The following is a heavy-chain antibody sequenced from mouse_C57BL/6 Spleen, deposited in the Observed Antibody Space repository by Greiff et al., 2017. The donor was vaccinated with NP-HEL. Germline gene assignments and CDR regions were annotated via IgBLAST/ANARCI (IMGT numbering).Heavy chain of an antibody. Sequence: EVMLVESGGGLVKPGGSLKLSCAASGFTFSSYAMSWVRQTPEKRLEWVATISDGGSYTYYPDNVKGRFTISRDNAKNNLYLQMSHLKSEDTAMYYCARGLGNYESWGQGTTLTVSS. J-gene: IGHJ2*01. CDR3: ARGLGNYES. CDR1: GFTFSSYA. D-gene: IGHD2-1*01. CDR2: ISDGGSYT. V-gene: IGHV5-4*03.